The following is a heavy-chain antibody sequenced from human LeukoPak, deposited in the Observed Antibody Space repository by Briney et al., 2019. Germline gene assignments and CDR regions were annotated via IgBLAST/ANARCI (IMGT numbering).Heavy chain of an antibody. Sequence: SGGSLRLSCAASGFTLSSYWMSWVRQAPGEGLEWVANIKQDGSEKYYVDSVKGRFTISRNNAKNSLYLQMNSLRAEDTAVYYCARGTIAAAGYYYFDYWGQGTQVTVSS. CDR3: ARGTIAAAGYYYFDY. CDR1: GFTLSSYW. D-gene: IGHD6-13*01. J-gene: IGHJ4*02. V-gene: IGHV3-7*04. CDR2: IKQDGSEK.